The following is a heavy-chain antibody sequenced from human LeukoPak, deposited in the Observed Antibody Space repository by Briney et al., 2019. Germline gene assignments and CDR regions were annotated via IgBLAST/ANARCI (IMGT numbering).Heavy chain of an antibody. J-gene: IGHJ5*02. V-gene: IGHV1-2*02. D-gene: IGHD5-12*01. CDR1: GYTFTGYY. Sequence: ASVKVSCKASGYTFTGYYMHWVRQAPGQGLEWMGWINPNSGGTNYAQKFQGRVTMTRDTSISTAYMELSRLRSDDTAVYYCARGPPKSSGYDSNWFDPWGQGTLVTVSS. CDR3: ARGPPKSSGYDSNWFDP. CDR2: INPNSGGT.